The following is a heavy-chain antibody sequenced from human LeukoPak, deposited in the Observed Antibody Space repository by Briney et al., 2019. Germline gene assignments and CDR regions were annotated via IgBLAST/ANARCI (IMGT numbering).Heavy chain of an antibody. CDR3: ARSPNYYDSSGRGAFDI. V-gene: IGHV4-34*01. CDR1: GGSFSGYY. D-gene: IGHD3-22*01. CDR2: INHSGST. J-gene: IGHJ3*02. Sequence: SETLSLTCAVYGGSFSGYYWSWIRQPPGKGLEWIGEINHSGSTNYNPSLKSRVTISVDTSKNQFSLKLSSVTAADTAVYYCARSPNYYDSSGRGAFDIWGQGTMVTVSS.